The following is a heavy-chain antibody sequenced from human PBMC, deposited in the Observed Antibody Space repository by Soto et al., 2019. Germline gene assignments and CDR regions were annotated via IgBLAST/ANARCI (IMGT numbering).Heavy chain of an antibody. Sequence: QVQLVQSGAEVKKPGASVKVSCKASGYTFTSDYINWVRQATGQGLEWMGWMNPYSGNTDYAQKFQGRVTMTRNTTISTAYMELSSPRSEDTAVYYCACGYSGGWSSGGDWGQGTLVTVSS. CDR3: ACGYSGGWSSGGD. CDR1: GYTFTSDY. V-gene: IGHV1-8*01. D-gene: IGHD6-13*01. J-gene: IGHJ4*02. CDR2: MNPYSGNT.